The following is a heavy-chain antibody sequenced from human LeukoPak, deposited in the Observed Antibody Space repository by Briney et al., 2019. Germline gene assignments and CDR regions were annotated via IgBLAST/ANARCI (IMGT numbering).Heavy chain of an antibody. CDR1: GGTFSSYA. J-gene: IGHJ4*02. CDR2: IIPIFGTA. Sequence: ASVKVSCKASGGTFSSYAISWVRQAPGQGLEWMGGIIPIFGTANYAQKFQGRVTITADESTSTAYMELSSLRSEDTAVYYCARGVILTGYLPYWGQGTLVTVSS. D-gene: IGHD3-9*01. CDR3: ARGVILTGYLPY. V-gene: IGHV1-69*13.